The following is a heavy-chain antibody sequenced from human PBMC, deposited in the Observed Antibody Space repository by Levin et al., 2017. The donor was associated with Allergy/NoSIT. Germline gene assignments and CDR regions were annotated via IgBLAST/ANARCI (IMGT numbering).Heavy chain of an antibody. D-gene: IGHD3-10*01. J-gene: IGHJ5*02. Sequence: SQTLSLTCAVYGGSFSGSFWSWIRQPPGKGLEWIGEINHSGSTNYSPSLKSRVTISVDTSKNQFFLKLTSVTAADTAVYYCARGTGSGNYYTIWFDPWGPGTLVTASS. CDR1: GGSFSGSF. V-gene: IGHV4-34*01. CDR3: ARGTGSGNYYTIWFDP. CDR2: INHSGST.